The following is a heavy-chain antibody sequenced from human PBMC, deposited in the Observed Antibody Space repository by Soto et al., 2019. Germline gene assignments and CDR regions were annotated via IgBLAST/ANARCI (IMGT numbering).Heavy chain of an antibody. CDR2: ISSTTNYI. CDR1: GFTFTRYS. V-gene: IGHV3-21*06. J-gene: IGHJ4*02. Sequence: GGSLRLSCAASGFTFTRYSMNWVRQAPGKGLEWVSPISSTTNYIYYGDSMKGRFTISRDNAKNSLYLEMNSLRAEDTAVYYCARESEDLTSNFDYRGQGTLVTVSS. CDR3: ARESEDLTSNFDY.